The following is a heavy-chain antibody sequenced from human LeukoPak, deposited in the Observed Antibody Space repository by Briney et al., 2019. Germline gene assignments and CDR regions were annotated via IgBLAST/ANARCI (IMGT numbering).Heavy chain of an antibody. CDR1: GGSISSGDYY. V-gene: IGHV4-30-4*01. CDR3: ARDRMVRDVGFESGWLGDDY. J-gene: IGHJ4*02. D-gene: IGHD3-10*01. CDR2: IYYSGST. Sequence: SETLSLTCTVSGGSISSGDYYWSWIRQPPGKGLEWIGYIYYSGSTYYNPSLKSRVTISVDTSKNQFSLKLSSVTAADTAVYYCARDRMVRDVGFESGWLGDDYWGQGTLVTVSS.